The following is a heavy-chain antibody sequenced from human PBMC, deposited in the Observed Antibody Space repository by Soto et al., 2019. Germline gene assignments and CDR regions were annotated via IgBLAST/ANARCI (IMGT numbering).Heavy chain of an antibody. J-gene: IGHJ5*02. D-gene: IGHD3-16*01. CDR2: IFYSGST. CDR1: GGSVNSGSYH. CDR3: AGLRLGEGFDP. V-gene: IGHV4-61*01. Sequence: PSETLSLTCPVSGGSVNSGSYHWNWIRQPPGKGLEWIGYIFYSGSTNYNPSLKRRVTISLDTSKNQFSMRLSSVTAADTAVYYCAGLRLGEGFDPWGQGTRVTVSS.